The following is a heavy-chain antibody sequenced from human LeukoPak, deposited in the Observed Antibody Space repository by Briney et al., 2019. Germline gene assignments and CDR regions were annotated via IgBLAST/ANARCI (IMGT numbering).Heavy chain of an antibody. J-gene: IGHJ3*02. D-gene: IGHD3-10*01. V-gene: IGHV4-39*01. CDR2: IYYSGDT. CDR1: GGSISSSSYY. Sequence: PSETLSLTCNVSGGSISSSSYYWGWIRQPPGKGLEWIGCIYYSGDTYYNPSLKSRVTISVDTSKNHFSLRLSSVTAADSAVFYCARLLAVRGNAFDIWGQGTMVTVSS. CDR3: ARLLAVRGNAFDI.